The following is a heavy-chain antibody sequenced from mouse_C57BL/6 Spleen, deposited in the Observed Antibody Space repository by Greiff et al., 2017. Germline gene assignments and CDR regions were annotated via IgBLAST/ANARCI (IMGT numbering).Heavy chain of an antibody. J-gene: IGHJ4*01. D-gene: IGHD1-1*01. CDR2: IYPRSGNT. CDR1: GYTFTSYG. V-gene: IGHV1-81*01. CDR3: ATLYYGSSYGAMDY. Sequence: QVQLQQSGAELARPGASVKLSCKASGYTFTSYGISWVKQRTGQGLEWIGEIYPRSGNTYYNEKFKGKATLTADKSSSTAYMELRSLTSEDSAVYFCATLYYGSSYGAMDYWGQGTSVTVSS.